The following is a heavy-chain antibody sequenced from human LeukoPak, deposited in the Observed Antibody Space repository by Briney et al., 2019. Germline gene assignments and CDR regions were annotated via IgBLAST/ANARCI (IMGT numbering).Heavy chain of an antibody. D-gene: IGHD3-22*01. CDR3: TTEVYYYESSGLTFYFDY. Sequence: GGSLRLSCAASGFTFSNAWMSWVRQAPGKGLEWVGRIKSKTDGGTTDYAAPVKGRFTISRDDSKNTLYLQMNSLKTEDTAVYYCTTEVYYYESSGLTFYFDYWGQRTLVTVSS. CDR1: GFTFSNAW. CDR2: IKSKTDGGTT. V-gene: IGHV3-15*01. J-gene: IGHJ4*02.